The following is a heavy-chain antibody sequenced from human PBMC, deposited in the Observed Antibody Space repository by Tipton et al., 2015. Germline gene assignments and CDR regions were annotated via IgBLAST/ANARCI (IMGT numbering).Heavy chain of an antibody. D-gene: IGHD2-2*01. Sequence: SLRLSCTASGFPFSTYGMHWVRQAPGKGLEWVAAILYDGSREYFADSVKGRLTISRDNSKNTLYLQMNSLRAEDTAVYYCAKDRGVVAPGAMYYSYHDMDVWGQGTTVTVSS. V-gene: IGHV3-30*18. CDR3: AKDRGVVAPGAMYYSYHDMDV. CDR1: GFPFSTYG. CDR2: ILYDGSRE. J-gene: IGHJ6*02.